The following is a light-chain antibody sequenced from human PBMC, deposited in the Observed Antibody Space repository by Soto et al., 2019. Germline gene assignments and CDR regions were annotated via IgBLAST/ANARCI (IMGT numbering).Light chain of an antibody. V-gene: IGKV1-33*01. CDR1: QDIGNY. CDR2: DAS. J-gene: IGKJ2*01. CDR3: QQYDTLPPYT. Sequence: DIQMTQSPSSLSASVGDRVTIACQANQDIGNYLNWYQQKPGKAPSLLIYDASNLEIGVPSRFSGSGSGTDFTFTISNLQPEDIATYYCQQYDTLPPYTFGQGTKVELK.